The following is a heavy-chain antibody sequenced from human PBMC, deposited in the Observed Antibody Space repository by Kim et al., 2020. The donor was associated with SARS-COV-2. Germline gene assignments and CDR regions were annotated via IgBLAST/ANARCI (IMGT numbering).Heavy chain of an antibody. J-gene: IGHJ4*02. V-gene: IGHV4-39*01. Sequence: YYNPSLKSRATISVDTSRNQFSLKLTSVTAADTAVYYCAKQSYGVTTFDCWGQGTLVTVSS. D-gene: IGHD4-17*01. CDR3: AKQSYGVTTFDC.